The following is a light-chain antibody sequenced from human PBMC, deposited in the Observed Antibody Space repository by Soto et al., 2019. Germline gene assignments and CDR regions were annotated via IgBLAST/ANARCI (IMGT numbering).Light chain of an antibody. CDR1: QNIDTF. CDR3: QQRYNWPLT. Sequence: EIMMTQSPGTLSLSPGERASLSCRASQNIDTFLAWYQQKPGQAPRLLMYDASHRATGIPARFSGSGSGTDFTLTITSLEPEDVAVYYCQQRYNWPLTFGAGARVEI. V-gene: IGKV3-11*01. CDR2: DAS. J-gene: IGKJ4*01.